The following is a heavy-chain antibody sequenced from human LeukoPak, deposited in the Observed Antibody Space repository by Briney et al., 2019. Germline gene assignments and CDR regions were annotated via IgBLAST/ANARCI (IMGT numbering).Heavy chain of an antibody. J-gene: IGHJ4*02. CDR2: IYYSGST. V-gene: IGHV4-59*08. D-gene: IGHD3-3*01. CDR3: ARRPGSYESGHGDDY. CDR1: GGSISSYY. Sequence: SETLSLTCTVSGGSISSYYWSWIRQPPGKGLEWIGYIYYSGSTNYNPSLKSRVTISVDTSKNQFSLKLSSVTAADTAVYYCARRPGSYESGHGDDYWGQGTLVTVSS.